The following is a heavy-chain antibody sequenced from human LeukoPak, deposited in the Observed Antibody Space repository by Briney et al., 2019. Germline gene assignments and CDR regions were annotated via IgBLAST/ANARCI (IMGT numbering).Heavy chain of an antibody. Sequence: GGSLRLSCAASGFTFSSYGMRWVRQAPGKGLEWVAVISYDGSNKYYADSVKGRFTISRDNSKNTLYLQTNSLRAEDTAVYYCAKGITGTLDYWGQGTLVTVSS. V-gene: IGHV3-30*18. CDR1: GFTFSSYG. J-gene: IGHJ4*02. CDR2: ISYDGSNK. CDR3: AKGITGTLDY. D-gene: IGHD1-20*01.